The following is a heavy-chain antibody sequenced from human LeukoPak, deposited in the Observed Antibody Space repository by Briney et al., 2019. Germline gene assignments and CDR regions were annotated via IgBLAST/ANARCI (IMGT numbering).Heavy chain of an antibody. CDR3: GKGSGPPWFDH. V-gene: IGHV4-61*02. CDR1: GDSISSGAYD. D-gene: IGHD2-8*02. CDR2: ISADGST. J-gene: IGHJ5*02. Sequence: PSETLSLTYTVSGDSISSGAYDSGSIRQPAGKGLEWIGRISADGSTNYNPSLNNQHTMSVEASNTPFSLRLNSVTAADTAVYYCGKGSGPPWFDHWGQGTLVTVSS.